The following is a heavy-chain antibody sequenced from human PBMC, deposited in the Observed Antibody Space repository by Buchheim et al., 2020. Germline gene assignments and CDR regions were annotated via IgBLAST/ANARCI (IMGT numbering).Heavy chain of an antibody. J-gene: IGHJ5*02. CDR3: AKERGSWRTINSNWFDP. D-gene: IGHD1-14*01. CDR1: GFTFSSYA. V-gene: IGHV3-23*01. CDR2: LSGSGGST. Sequence: EVQLLESGGGLVQPGGSLRLSCAASGFTFSSYAMSWVRQAPGKGLEWVSALSGSGGSTYYADSVKGRFTISRDNSKNTLYLQMNSLRAEDTAVYYSAKERGSWRTINSNWFDPWGQGTL.